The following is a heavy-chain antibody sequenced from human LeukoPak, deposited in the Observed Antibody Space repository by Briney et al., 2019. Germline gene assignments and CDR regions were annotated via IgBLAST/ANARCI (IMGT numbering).Heavy chain of an antibody. D-gene: IGHD3-10*01. CDR2: IRHCGST. Sequence: SETLSLTCAVYGGSFSGYYWRWIRESPGRGLEGIGEIRHCGSTNYNLSLKSRVTIAADTSKNQFSLKLSSVTTADTAVYYCARGKGQYYGSGTLKRPSYFDYWGQETLVTVSS. V-gene: IGHV4-34*01. CDR3: ARGKGQYYGSGTLKRPSYFDY. CDR1: GGSFSGYY. J-gene: IGHJ4*02.